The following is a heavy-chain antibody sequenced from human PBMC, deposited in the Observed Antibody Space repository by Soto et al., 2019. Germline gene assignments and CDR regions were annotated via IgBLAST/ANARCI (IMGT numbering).Heavy chain of an antibody. CDR3: ARDRDDYGSGNYYTRIDS. V-gene: IGHV1-69*01. Sequence: QVQLVQSGAEVKKPGSSVKVSCKASGGIFSTYAISWLRQAPGQGLEWMGGIIPLFGTPNYAQRFQGRVTISADESTRTAYRELSRLRSEDTAVYYCARDRDDYGSGNYYTRIDSRGHGTLITVSS. CDR1: GGIFSTYA. CDR2: IIPLFGTP. J-gene: IGHJ5*01. D-gene: IGHD3-10*01.